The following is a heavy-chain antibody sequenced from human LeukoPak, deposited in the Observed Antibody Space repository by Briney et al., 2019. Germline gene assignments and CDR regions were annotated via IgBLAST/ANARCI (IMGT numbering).Heavy chain of an antibody. D-gene: IGHD3-22*01. J-gene: IGHJ3*02. V-gene: IGHV4-39*01. Sequence: SETLSLTCTVSGGSISSSSYYWGWIRQPPGKGLEWIGSIYYSGSTYYNPSLKSRVTISVDTSKNQFSLKLSSVTAADTAVYYCARRSSSSGYFSNAFDIWGQGTMVTVSS. CDR1: GGSISSSSYY. CDR3: ARRSSSSGYFSNAFDI. CDR2: IYYSGST.